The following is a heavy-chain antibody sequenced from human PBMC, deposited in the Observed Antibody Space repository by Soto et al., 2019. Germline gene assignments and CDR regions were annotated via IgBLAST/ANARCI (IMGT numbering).Heavy chain of an antibody. CDR1: GASVSNEIYY. V-gene: IGHV4-61*01. CDR2: IYYSGST. Sequence: KPSETLSLTCTVSGASVSNEIYYWNWIRQPPGKGLEWIGYIYYSGSTNYKSSLKTRVTLSLDTSKNQFSLNLNSVTAADTAVYYCARGRDDNYYGMDVCSQATTVTVSS. CDR3: ARGRDDNYYGMDV. D-gene: IGHD1-1*01. J-gene: IGHJ6*01.